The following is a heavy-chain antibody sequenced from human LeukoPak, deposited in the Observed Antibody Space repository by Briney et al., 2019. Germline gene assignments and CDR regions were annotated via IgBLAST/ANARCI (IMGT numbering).Heavy chain of an antibody. Sequence: GGSLRLSCAASGFTFSSYEMNWVRQAPGKGLEWVSYISSSGSTIYYADSVKGRFTISRDNAKNSLYLQMNSLRAEDTAVYYCARDPSGSYGDYWGQGTLVTVSS. CDR3: ARDPSGSYGDY. J-gene: IGHJ4*02. V-gene: IGHV3-48*03. D-gene: IGHD1-26*01. CDR1: GFTFSSYE. CDR2: ISSSGSTI.